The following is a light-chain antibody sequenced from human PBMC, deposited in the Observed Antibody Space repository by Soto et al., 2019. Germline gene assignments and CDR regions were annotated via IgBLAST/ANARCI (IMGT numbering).Light chain of an antibody. V-gene: IGKV3D-15*01. J-gene: IGKJ4*01. CDR3: QQYHDWPLT. Sequence: EIVMTQSPATLSVSPGEGATLSCRASQSVSTNLAWYQQKPGQAPRLLIDGASSRATGIPARFSGSGSGTEITLTISSLQSEDFAVYFCQQYHDWPLTFGGGTKVDIK. CDR2: GAS. CDR1: QSVSTN.